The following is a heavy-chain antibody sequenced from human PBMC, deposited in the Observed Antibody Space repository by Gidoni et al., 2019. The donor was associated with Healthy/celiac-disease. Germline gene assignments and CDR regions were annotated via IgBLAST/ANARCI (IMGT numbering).Heavy chain of an antibody. V-gene: IGHV2-5*01. CDR2: IYWNDDK. CDR1: GFSLSTRGVG. Sequence: QITLKESGPTLVKPTQTLTLTCTFSGFSLSTRGVGVGWIRQPPGKVLEWLALIYWNDDKRYSPSLKSRLTITKDTSKNQVVLTMTNMDPVDTATYYCAHGPGAFDIWGQGTMVTVSS. J-gene: IGHJ3*02. CDR3: AHGPGAFDI.